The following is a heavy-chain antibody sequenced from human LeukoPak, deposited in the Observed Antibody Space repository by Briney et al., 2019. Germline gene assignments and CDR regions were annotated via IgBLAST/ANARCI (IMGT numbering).Heavy chain of an antibody. V-gene: IGHV4-39*02. D-gene: IGHD4-11*01. CDR1: GGSISSSSYY. CDR3: ARDVVMEIDYSHWYFDL. Sequence: SETLSLTCTVSGGSISSSSYYWGWIRQPPGKGLEWIGSIYYSGSTYYNPSLKSRVTISVDTSKNQFSLKLSSVTAADTAVYYCARDVVMEIDYSHWYFDLWGRGTLVTVSS. J-gene: IGHJ2*01. CDR2: IYYSGST.